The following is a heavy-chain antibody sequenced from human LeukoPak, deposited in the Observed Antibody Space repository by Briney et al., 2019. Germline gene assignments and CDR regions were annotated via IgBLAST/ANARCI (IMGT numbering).Heavy chain of an antibody. D-gene: IGHD3-3*01. V-gene: IGHV3-48*02. CDR2: ISSSSSTI. CDR1: GFTFSSYS. J-gene: IGHJ5*02. Sequence: RGCLRHSRAASGFTFSSYSINWVRQDPGKGLERVSYISSSSSTIYYADSVKGRFTIFRDNAKNSLYLQMNSLRDEDTAVYYCARGDYDFWSGYLNWFEPWGQGTLVTVSS. CDR3: ARGDYDFWSGYLNWFEP.